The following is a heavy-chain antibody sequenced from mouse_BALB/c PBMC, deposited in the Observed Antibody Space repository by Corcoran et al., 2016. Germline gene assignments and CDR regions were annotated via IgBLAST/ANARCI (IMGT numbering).Heavy chain of an antibody. J-gene: IGHJ2*01. Sequence: DVQLQESGPGLVKPSQSLSLTCSVTGYSITSGYYCNWIRQFPGNKLEWMGYISYDGSNNYNPSLKNRISITRDTSKNQFFLKLNSVTTEDTATYYCARRFDYWGQGTTLTVSS. CDR1: GYSITSGYY. V-gene: IGHV3-6*02. CDR2: ISYDGSN. CDR3: ARRFDY.